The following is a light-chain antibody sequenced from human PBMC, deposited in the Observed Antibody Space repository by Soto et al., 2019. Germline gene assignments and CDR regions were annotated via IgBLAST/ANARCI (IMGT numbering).Light chain of an antibody. CDR1: QGITNR. CDR3: QQANIFPIT. Sequence: DIPMTQSPSSVSASVGDRVTITCRASQGITNRLAWYQQKPGKAPKLLIYEASSLQSGVPSRISGSGSGTDFTLTISSLQPEDFATYYCQQANIFPITFGQGTRLEIK. CDR2: EAS. V-gene: IGKV1D-12*01. J-gene: IGKJ5*01.